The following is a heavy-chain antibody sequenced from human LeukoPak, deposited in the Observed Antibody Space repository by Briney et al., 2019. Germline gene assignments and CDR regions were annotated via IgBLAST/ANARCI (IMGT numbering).Heavy chain of an antibody. D-gene: IGHD2-2*01. CDR2: INHSGST. V-gene: IGHV4-34*01. J-gene: IGHJ1*01. CDR3: ARDPGYCSSTSCFAEYFQH. CDR1: GGSFSGYY. Sequence: SETLSLTCAVYGGSFSGYYWSWIRQPPGKGLEWIGEINHSGSTNYNPSLKSRVTISVDTSKNQFSLKLSSVTAADTAVYYCARDPGYCSSTSCFAEYFQHWGQGTLVTVSS.